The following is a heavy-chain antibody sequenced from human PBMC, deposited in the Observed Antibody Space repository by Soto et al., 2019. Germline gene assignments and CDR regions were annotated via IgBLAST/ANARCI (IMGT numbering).Heavy chain of an antibody. V-gene: IGHV3-30*18. J-gene: IGHJ5*01. CDR2: ISYDGSNE. Sequence: QVQLVESGGGVVQPGTSLRLSYAASGFTFNSYGMHWVRQAPGKGLEWVAAISYDGSNEYYADSVKGRFTVSRDNSKNTVHLQMNRLRAEDTALYYCAKNYGGNSGWFESWGQGALVTVS. CDR1: GFTFNSYG. CDR3: AKNYGGNSGWFES. D-gene: IGHD4-17*01.